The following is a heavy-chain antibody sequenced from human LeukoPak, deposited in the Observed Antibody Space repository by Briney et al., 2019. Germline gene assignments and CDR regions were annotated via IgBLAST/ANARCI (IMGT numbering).Heavy chain of an antibody. Sequence: ASVKVSCKASGYTFTSYGISWVRQAPGQGLEWMGWISAYNGNTNYAQKLQGRVTMTTDTSTSTAYMELRSQRSDDTAVYYCARDIWDSSGWYVPFDYWGQGTLVTVSS. V-gene: IGHV1-18*04. D-gene: IGHD6-19*01. CDR3: ARDIWDSSGWYVPFDY. CDR1: GYTFTSYG. J-gene: IGHJ4*02. CDR2: ISAYNGNT.